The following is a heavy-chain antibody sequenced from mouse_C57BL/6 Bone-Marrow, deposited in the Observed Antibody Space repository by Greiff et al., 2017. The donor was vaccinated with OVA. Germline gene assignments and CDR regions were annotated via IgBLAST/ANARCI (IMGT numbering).Heavy chain of an antibody. D-gene: IGHD3-2*02. CDR2: INPSSGYT. V-gene: IGHV1-7*01. CDR3: ARRQLRLEDNFDY. Sequence: QVQLQQSGAELAKPGASVKLSCKASGYTFTSYWMHWVKQRPGQGLEWIGYINPSSGYTKYNQKFKDKATLTADKPSSTAYMQLSSLTYEDSAVYYCARRQLRLEDNFDYWGQGTTLTVSS. CDR1: GYTFTSYW. J-gene: IGHJ2*01.